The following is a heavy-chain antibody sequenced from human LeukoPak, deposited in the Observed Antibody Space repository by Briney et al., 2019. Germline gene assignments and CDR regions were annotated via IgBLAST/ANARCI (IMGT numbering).Heavy chain of an antibody. D-gene: IGHD6-19*01. CDR2: IYYSGST. Sequence: SETLSLTRTVSGGSISSYYWSWIRQPPGKGLEWIGYIYYSGSTNYNPSLKSRVTISVDTSKNQFSLKLSSATAADTAVYYCARDQGAVAGTWAYYYGMDVWGQGTTVTVSS. V-gene: IGHV4-59*01. CDR3: ARDQGAVAGTWAYYYGMDV. J-gene: IGHJ6*02. CDR1: GGSISSYY.